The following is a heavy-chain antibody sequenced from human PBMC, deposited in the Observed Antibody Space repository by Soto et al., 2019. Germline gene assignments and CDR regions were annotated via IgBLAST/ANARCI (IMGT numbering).Heavy chain of an antibody. J-gene: IGHJ4*02. D-gene: IGHD3-3*01. Sequence: GASVKVSCKVSGYTLTEFPIHWVRQAPGKGLEWMGGFDPEDGETIYAQQFQGRVTMTEDTSTDTAYMELSSLRSEDTAVYYCATLAVDFWSDSDFDYWGQGTLVTVSS. V-gene: IGHV1-24*01. CDR3: ATLAVDFWSDSDFDY. CDR1: GYTLTEFP. CDR2: FDPEDGET.